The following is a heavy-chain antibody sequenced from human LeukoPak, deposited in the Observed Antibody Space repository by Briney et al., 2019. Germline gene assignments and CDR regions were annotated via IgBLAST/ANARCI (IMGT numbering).Heavy chain of an antibody. CDR2: IRYDGSNK. CDR3: AKTNEWLGEYFDY. CDR1: GFTFSSYG. D-gene: IGHD6-19*01. V-gene: IGHV3-30*02. Sequence: GGSLRLSCAASGFTFSSYGMHWVRQAPGKGLEWAAFIRYDGSNKYYADSVKGRFTISRDNSKNTLYLQMNSLRAEDTAVYYCAKTNEWLGEYFDYWGQGTLVTVSS. J-gene: IGHJ4*02.